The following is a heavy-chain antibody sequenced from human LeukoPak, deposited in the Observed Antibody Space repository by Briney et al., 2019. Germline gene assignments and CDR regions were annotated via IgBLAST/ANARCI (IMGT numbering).Heavy chain of an antibody. D-gene: IGHD1/OR15-1a*01. V-gene: IGHV1-2*02. J-gene: IGHJ2*01. CDR2: INPNNCGT. Sequence: ASVKVSCKASGYTFTGYYMHWVRQAPGQGLEGMGWINPNNCGTNYAQKFQSRGNMTRDTSISTAYMEVNKLRSEDSAVYYCARGIRTNWYFDLWGRGTLVTVSS. CDR3: ARGIRTNWYFDL. CDR1: GYTFTGYY.